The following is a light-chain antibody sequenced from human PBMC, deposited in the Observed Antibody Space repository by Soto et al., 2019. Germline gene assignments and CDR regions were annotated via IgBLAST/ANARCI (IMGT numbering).Light chain of an antibody. CDR2: AAS. J-gene: IGKJ5*01. CDR3: QQSYSTPIT. V-gene: IGKV3-15*01. Sequence: EVVMTQSPATLSVSPGERATLSCRASESVSSNLAWYQQRPGQAPRLVIYAASSLQTKVPSRFSGSGSGTDFTLTISSLQPEDFATYFCQQSYSTPITFGQGTRLEIK. CDR1: ESVSSN.